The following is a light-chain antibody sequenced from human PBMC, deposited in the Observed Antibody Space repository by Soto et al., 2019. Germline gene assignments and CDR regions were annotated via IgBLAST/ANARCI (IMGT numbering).Light chain of an antibody. J-gene: IGLJ2*01. CDR3: SAYASSSTYVS. CDR1: IYDVGGYDF. V-gene: IGLV2-14*03. Sequence: QSALTQPASVSGSPGQSIIISCTGTIYDVGGYDFASWYQQHPDTAPKLIMHDVSDRPSGVSSRFSGSKSANTASLTISGLQAEDEATYFCSAYASSSTYVSFGGGTKPTVL. CDR2: DVS.